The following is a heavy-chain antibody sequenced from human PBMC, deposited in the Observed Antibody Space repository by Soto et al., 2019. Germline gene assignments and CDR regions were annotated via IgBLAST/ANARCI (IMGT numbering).Heavy chain of an antibody. CDR3: AREDYYDTGYYVV. Sequence: QVQLQESGPGVVKASETLSLTCTVSGRSMSGYYWSWIRQPAGERLEWIGRIYTSGTTDFNPSLKGRVTMSVDTSKNQFSLKLTSVTAADTALYYCAREDYYDTGYYVVWGHRTQVTVSS. J-gene: IGHJ4*01. D-gene: IGHD3-9*01. CDR2: IYTSGTT. CDR1: GRSMSGYY. V-gene: IGHV4-4*07.